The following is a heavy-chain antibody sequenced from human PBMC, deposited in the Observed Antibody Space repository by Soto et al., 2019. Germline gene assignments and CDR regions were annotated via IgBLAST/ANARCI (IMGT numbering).Heavy chain of an antibody. J-gene: IGHJ4*02. V-gene: IGHV4-31*03. CDR2: IYYSGST. Sequence: SETLSLTCTVSGGSISSGGYYWSWIRQHPGKGLEWIGYIYYSGSTYYNPSLKSRVTISVDTSKNQFSLKLSSVTAADTAVYYCARGFFGVVTPNEGGFDYWGQGTLVTVSS. CDR1: GGSISSGGYY. CDR3: ARGFFGVVTPNEGGFDY. D-gene: IGHD3-3*01.